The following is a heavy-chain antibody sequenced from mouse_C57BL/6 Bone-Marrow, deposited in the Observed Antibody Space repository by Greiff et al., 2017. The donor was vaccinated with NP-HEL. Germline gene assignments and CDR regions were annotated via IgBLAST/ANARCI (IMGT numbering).Heavy chain of an antibody. CDR3: ARGYDGYPYWYFDV. V-gene: IGHV5-4*03. J-gene: IGHJ1*03. CDR1: GFTFSSYA. CDR2: ISDGGSYT. Sequence: EVKLMESGGGLVKPGGSLKLSCAASGFTFSSYAMSWVRQTPEKRLEWVATISDGGSYTYYPDNVKGRFTISRDNAKNNLYLQMSHLKSEDTAMYYCARGYDGYPYWYFDVWGTGTTVTVSS. D-gene: IGHD2-3*01.